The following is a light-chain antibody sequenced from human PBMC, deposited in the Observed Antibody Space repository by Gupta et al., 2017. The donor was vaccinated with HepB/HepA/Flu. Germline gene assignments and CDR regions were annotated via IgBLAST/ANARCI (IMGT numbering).Light chain of an antibody. CDR3: QHYCSSIFT. J-gene: IGKJ3*01. CDR1: QSVSSSY. Sequence: EIVLTHSPGTMSLSPGERSTLSCRASQSVSSSYLAWYQQKPGQTPRLLIYGASSRATGIPDRFSGSGSGTEFTLTISRREPEDFAVYYCQHYCSSIFTFGHGTKVDIK. CDR2: GAS. V-gene: IGKV3-20*01.